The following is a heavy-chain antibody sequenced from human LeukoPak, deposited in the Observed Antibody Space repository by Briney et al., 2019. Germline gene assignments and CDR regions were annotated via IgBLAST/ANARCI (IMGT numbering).Heavy chain of an antibody. J-gene: IGHJ5*02. CDR2: IYNSGST. Sequence: SETLSLTCTVSGGSISSYYWSWIRQPAGKGLEWIGRIYNSGSTNYNPSLKSRVTMSVDTSKNQFSLKLSPVTAADTAVYYCARDFNDILTGYYIGGELTWFDPWGQGTLVTVSS. CDR3: ARDFNDILTGYYIGGELTWFDP. V-gene: IGHV4-4*07. D-gene: IGHD3-9*01. CDR1: GGSISSYY.